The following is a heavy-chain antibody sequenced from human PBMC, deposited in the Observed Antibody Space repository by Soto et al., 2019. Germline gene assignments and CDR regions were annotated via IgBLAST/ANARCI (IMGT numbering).Heavy chain of an antibody. Sequence: PSETLSLTCAVSGYSISSGYYWGWIRQPPGKGLEWIGSIYHSGSTYYNPSLKSRVTISVDTSKNQFSLKLSSVTAADTAVYYCARNYYGSGSYYEKSWFDPWGQGTLVTVSS. CDR3: ARNYYGSGSYYEKSWFDP. V-gene: IGHV4-38-2*01. J-gene: IGHJ5*02. CDR1: GYSISSGYY. D-gene: IGHD3-10*01. CDR2: IYHSGST.